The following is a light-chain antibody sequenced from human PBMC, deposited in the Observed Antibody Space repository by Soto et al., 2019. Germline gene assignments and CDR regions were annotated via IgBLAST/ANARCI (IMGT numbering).Light chain of an antibody. CDR3: MHALQSPIT. V-gene: IGKV2-28*01. J-gene: IGKJ4*01. CDR2: LGS. CDR1: QSLLHRNGYNH. Sequence: DIVMTQSPLSLPVTPGEPASISCRSSQSLLHRNGYNHLNWYLQKPGQSPQLLIYLGSNRASGVXDXXSGSGSGTDFTLKISRVEAEDVGVYYCMHALQSPITFGGGTKVEIK.